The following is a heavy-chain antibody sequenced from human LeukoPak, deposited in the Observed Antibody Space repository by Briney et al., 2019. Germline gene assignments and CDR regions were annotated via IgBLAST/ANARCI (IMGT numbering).Heavy chain of an antibody. V-gene: IGHV3-48*01. D-gene: IGHD3-10*01. CDR1: GFTFSSYS. CDR2: IGSSTSNR. CDR3: ARGGYFGSGTFDY. J-gene: IGHJ4*02. Sequence: PGGSLRLSCTTSGFTFSSYSMNCVRQAPGKGLEWVSYIGSSTSNRYYAYSVKGRFTISRDNAKNALFLEMSSLRAEDAAVYYCARGGYFGSGTFDYWGQGSLVTDSS.